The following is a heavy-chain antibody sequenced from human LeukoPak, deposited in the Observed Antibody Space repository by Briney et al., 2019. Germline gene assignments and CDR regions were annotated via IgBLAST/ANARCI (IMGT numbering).Heavy chain of an antibody. J-gene: IGHJ4*02. CDR3: ARDRHKYNYDSGGYPPY. CDR2: ISSTGGTT. D-gene: IGHD3-22*01. Sequence: PGGSLRLSCAASGITFSSYGMSWVRQAPGKGLEWVSSISSTGGTTYYADSVKGRFTISRDNSKNTLYLQMNTLRAEDTAVYYCARDRHKYNYDSGGYPPYWGQGTLVTVSS. V-gene: IGHV3-23*01. CDR1: GITFSSYG.